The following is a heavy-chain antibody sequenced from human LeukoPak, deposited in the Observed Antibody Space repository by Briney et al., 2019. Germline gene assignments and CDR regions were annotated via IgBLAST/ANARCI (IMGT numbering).Heavy chain of an antibody. J-gene: IGHJ4*02. Sequence: GGSLRLSCAASGFTFSNYAMNWVRQAPGKGLEWVAFIRFDGSNKNYADSVKGRFTISRDNSKNTLYLQMNSLRAEDTAVYYCAKKGSSSWYHFDYWGQGTLVTVSS. CDR2: IRFDGSNK. CDR3: AKKGSSSWYHFDY. D-gene: IGHD6-13*01. CDR1: GFTFSNYA. V-gene: IGHV3-30*02.